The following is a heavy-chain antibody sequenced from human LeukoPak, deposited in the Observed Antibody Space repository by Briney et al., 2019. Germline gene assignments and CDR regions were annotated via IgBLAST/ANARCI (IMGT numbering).Heavy chain of an antibody. D-gene: IGHD2-15*01. CDR3: AKDGRSARLGCYFDY. J-gene: IGHJ4*02. CDR1: GFTFSSCG. CDR2: ISHDGSNK. Sequence: PGGSLRLSCAASGFTFSSCGIHWVRQAPGKGLEWVAVISHDGSNKYYADSVKGRFTISRDNFKNTLYLHMSSLRAEDTALYYCAKDGRSARLGCYFDYWGQGTLVTVSS. V-gene: IGHV3-30*18.